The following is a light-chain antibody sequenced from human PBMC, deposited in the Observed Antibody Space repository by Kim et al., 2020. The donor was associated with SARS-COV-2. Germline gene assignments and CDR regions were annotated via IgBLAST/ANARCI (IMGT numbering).Light chain of an antibody. CDR2: GTS. CDR3: QQYDSSVLT. V-gene: IGKV3-20*01. CDR1: PTFRSNY. Sequence: PVERPPPSGRASPTFRSNYLVWYQQKPGQAPRVLMYGTSTRATGIPDRFSGSGSGTDFTLTISRLEPEDFAVYYCQQYDSSVLTFGGGTKVDIK. J-gene: IGKJ4*01.